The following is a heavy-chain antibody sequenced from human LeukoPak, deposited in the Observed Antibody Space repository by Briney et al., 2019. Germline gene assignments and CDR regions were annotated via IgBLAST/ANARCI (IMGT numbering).Heavy chain of an antibody. Sequence: GGSLRLSCAASGFTFSSYVMHWVRQAPGKGLEWVAVISYDGGNKYYADSVKGRFTISRDNSKNTLYVQMNSLRAEDTAVYYCAKGNQRGYSYGLDYWGQGTLVTVSS. D-gene: IGHD5-18*01. V-gene: IGHV3-30*18. CDR3: AKGNQRGYSYGLDY. CDR2: ISYDGGNK. CDR1: GFTFSSYV. J-gene: IGHJ4*02.